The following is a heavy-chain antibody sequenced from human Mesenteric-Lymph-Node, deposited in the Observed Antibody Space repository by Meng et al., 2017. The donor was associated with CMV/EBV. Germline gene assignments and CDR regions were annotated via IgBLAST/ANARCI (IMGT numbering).Heavy chain of an antibody. CDR1: GFTVSSNY. Sequence: GESLKISCAAPGFTVSSNYMSWARQAPGKGLERVSLIHSSGTTYYADSVKGRFTISRDNSKNTLYLQMNSLRDEDTAVYYCAKDRDQAVALHYWGQGTLVTVSS. CDR3: AKDRDQAVALHY. J-gene: IGHJ4*02. CDR2: IHSSGTT. V-gene: IGHV3-53*01. D-gene: IGHD6-19*01.